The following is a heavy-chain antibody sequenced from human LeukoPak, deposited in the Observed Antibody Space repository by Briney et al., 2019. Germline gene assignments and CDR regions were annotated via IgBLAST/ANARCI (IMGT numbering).Heavy chain of an antibody. CDR3: AKAYLVGATGFDY. CDR1: GFTFSSYA. D-gene: IGHD1-26*01. V-gene: IGHV3-30*02. J-gene: IGHJ4*02. Sequence: GGSLRPSCVASGFTFSSYAMSWVRQAPGKGLEWVAFIRYDGSNKYYADSVKGRFTISRDNSKNTLYLQMNSLRAEDTAVYYCAKAYLVGATGFDYWGQGTLVTVSS. CDR2: IRYDGSNK.